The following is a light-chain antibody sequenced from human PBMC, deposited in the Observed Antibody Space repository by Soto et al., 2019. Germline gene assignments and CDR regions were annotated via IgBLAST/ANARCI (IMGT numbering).Light chain of an antibody. Sequence: DIQMTQSPSSLSASVGDTVTITCRASQSISVHLNWYQQKPGKVPKLLIYAASNLQSGVPSSFSGGGSEGDFALTISSLQPEDFATYYCQQSYITPYTFGQGTKLQIK. J-gene: IGKJ2*01. V-gene: IGKV1-39*01. CDR2: AAS. CDR3: QQSYITPYT. CDR1: QSISVH.